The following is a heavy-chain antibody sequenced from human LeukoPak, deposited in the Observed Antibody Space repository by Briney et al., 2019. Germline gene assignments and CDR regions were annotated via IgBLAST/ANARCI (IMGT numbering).Heavy chain of an antibody. J-gene: IGHJ4*02. CDR2: LNPKSGRT. CDR3: AKENFSY. V-gene: IGHV1-8*03. Sequence: ASVKVSCKASGYTFTSYGISWVRQAPGQGLEWLGWLNPKSGRTGYAQRFQGRVTITRDTSKNTAYLELSSLKSEDTAVYYCAKENFSYWGQGTLVTVSS. D-gene: IGHD1-7*01. CDR1: GYTFTSYG.